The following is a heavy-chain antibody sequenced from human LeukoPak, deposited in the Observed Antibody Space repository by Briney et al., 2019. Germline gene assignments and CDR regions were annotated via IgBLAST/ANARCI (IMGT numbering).Heavy chain of an antibody. Sequence: GGSLRLSCAASGFTFSRYAMSWVRQAPGKRREWVSASSGSGGSTYYAVTVKGPFTISRENSKNTLYLQMSSLSADDTAVYYCAKNTQWLHHVWGQGTLVTVSS. CDR2: SSGSGGST. J-gene: IGHJ4*02. CDR3: AKNTQWLHHV. CDR1: GFTFSRYA. D-gene: IGHD6-19*01. V-gene: IGHV3-23*01.